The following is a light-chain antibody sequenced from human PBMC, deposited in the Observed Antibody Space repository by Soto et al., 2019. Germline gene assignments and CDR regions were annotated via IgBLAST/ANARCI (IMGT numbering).Light chain of an antibody. J-gene: IGKJ1*01. Sequence: DIQMTQSPSTLSASVGDRVTITCRASQNINSWLAWYQQKPGKAPKLLIHKASSLESGVPSRFSGNGSGTEFTLTISSRQPDDFATYYCQQYFSPTWTFGRGTKVEIK. CDR1: QNINSW. CDR3: QQYFSPTWT. V-gene: IGKV1-5*03. CDR2: KAS.